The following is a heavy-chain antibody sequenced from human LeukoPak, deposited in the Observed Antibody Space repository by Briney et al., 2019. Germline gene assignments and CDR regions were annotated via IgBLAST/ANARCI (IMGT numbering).Heavy chain of an antibody. D-gene: IGHD6-19*01. CDR2: INHSGST. CDR3: ARESTTVAGTFDY. Sequence: SETLSLTCAVYGGSFSGYYWRWIRQPPGKGLEWIGEINHSGSTNYNPSLKSRVTISVDTSKNQFSLKLSSVTAADTAMYYCARESTTVAGTFDYWGQGTLVTVSS. V-gene: IGHV4-34*01. J-gene: IGHJ4*02. CDR1: GGSFSGYY.